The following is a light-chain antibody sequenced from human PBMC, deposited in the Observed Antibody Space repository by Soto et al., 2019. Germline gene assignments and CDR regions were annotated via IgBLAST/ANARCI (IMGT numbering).Light chain of an antibody. Sequence: QSVLTQPRSVSGSPGQSVTISCTGTNNDVGFYNYVSWYQQQLGKAPKLLIYDVNKRPSGVPPRFSGSKSANTASLTISGLQAADEADYYCNSYAGGLVLFGGGTKVTVL. CDR3: NSYAGGLVL. CDR2: DVN. CDR1: NNDVGFYNY. J-gene: IGLJ2*01. V-gene: IGLV2-11*01.